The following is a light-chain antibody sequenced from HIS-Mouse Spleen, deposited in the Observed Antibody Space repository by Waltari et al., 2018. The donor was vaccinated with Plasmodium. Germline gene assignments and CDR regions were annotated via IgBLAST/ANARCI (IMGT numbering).Light chain of an antibody. Sequence: SYELTQPPSVSVSPGQTASITCSGDKLGDKYACWYQQKPGQSPVLVIYQESKRPSGIRERFSGTNSGNTATLTISGTQAMDEADYYCQAWDSSTVVFGGGTKLTVL. J-gene: IGLJ2*01. CDR1: KLGDKY. CDR2: QES. CDR3: QAWDSSTVV. V-gene: IGLV3-1*01.